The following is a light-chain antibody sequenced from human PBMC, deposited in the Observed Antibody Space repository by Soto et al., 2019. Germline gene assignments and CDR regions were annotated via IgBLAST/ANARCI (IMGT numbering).Light chain of an antibody. J-gene: IGLJ2*01. CDR3: LLSYSGARV. V-gene: IGLV7-46*01. Sequence: QTVVTQEPSLTVSPGGTVTLTCGSSTGAVTSGHYPYWFQQKPGQAPRMLIYDTSRKHSRTPARFSGSLLGGKAALTLSGAQPEDEAEYYCLLSYSGARVFGGGTKLTVL. CDR2: DTS. CDR1: TGAVTSGHY.